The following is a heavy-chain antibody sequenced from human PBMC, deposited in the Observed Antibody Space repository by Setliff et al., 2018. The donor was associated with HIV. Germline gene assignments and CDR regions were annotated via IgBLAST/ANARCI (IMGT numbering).Heavy chain of an antibody. CDR2: ISAYNGDT. Sequence: ASVKVSCKASGDTFISYGINWVRQAPGQGLEWMGWISAYNGDTKYAEKFQGRVTMTTDTSTSTAYMELRSLRSDGTAVYYCASGRGEYSSGWYRNALDIWGQGTMVTV. V-gene: IGHV1-18*01. D-gene: IGHD6-19*01. CDR1: GDTFISYG. J-gene: IGHJ3*02. CDR3: ASGRGEYSSGWYRNALDI.